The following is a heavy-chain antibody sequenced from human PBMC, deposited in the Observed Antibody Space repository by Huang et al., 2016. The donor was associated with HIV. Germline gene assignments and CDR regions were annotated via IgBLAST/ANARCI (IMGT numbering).Heavy chain of an antibody. CDR3: AKMVRGVKSIYFDY. CDR1: GFTFSSYT. J-gene: IGHJ4*02. Sequence: EVQLLESGGGLVQPGGSLRLSCAASGFTFSSYTMNWVRQAPGKGLEWVSGISNRCGTTYSADSGKGRFTISRNNSKNTLYLQMNSLRAEDTAIYYCAKMVRGVKSIYFDYWGQGTLVTVSS. D-gene: IGHD3-10*01. CDR2: ISNRCGTT. V-gene: IGHV3-23*01.